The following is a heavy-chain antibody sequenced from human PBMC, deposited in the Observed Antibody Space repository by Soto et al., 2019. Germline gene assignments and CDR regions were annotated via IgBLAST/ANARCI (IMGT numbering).Heavy chain of an antibody. Sequence: QVQLVESGGGVVQPGRSLRLSCAASGFTFSSYGMHWVRQAPGKGLEWVAVISYDGSNKYYADSVKGRFTISRDNSKKTLDLQMNSLRAEDTAVYYCAKVWDRCCSSTSCSYFDYWGQGNLVTVSS. J-gene: IGHJ4*02. D-gene: IGHD2-2*01. CDR2: ISYDGSNK. CDR1: GFTFSSYG. CDR3: AKVWDRCCSSTSCSYFDY. V-gene: IGHV3-30*18.